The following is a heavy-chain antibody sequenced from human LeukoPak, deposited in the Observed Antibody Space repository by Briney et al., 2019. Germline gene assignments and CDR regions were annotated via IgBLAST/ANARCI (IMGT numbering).Heavy chain of an antibody. CDR3: ASAMIGVPDDAFDI. D-gene: IGHD3-22*01. V-gene: IGHV4-34*01. CDR2: INHSGGT. J-gene: IGHJ3*02. Sequence: PSETLSLTCAVYGGSFSGYYWSGIRQPPGKGLEWIGEINHSGGTNYNPSLKSRVTISVDTSKNQFSLKLSSVTAADTAVYYCASAMIGVPDDAFDIWGQGTMVTVSS. CDR1: GGSFSGYY.